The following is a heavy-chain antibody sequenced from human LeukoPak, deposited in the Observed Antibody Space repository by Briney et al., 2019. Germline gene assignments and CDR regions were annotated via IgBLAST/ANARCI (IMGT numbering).Heavy chain of an antibody. CDR1: GFTFSNYA. CDR2: ISAGGGGT. V-gene: IGHV3-23*01. CDR3: AKGDEQWLAYCSLRY. D-gene: IGHD6-19*01. Sequence: GGSLRLSCAGSGFTFSNYAMNWVRQAPGKGLEWVSAISAGGGGTYYADSVKGRFTISRDNSKNTLYLQINSLRAEDTAVYYCAKGDEQWLAYCSLRYWGQGTLVTVSS. J-gene: IGHJ4*02.